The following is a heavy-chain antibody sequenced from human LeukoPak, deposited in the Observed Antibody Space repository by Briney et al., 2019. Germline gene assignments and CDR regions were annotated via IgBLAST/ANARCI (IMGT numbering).Heavy chain of an antibody. CDR2: IHSSGST. CDR1: GFSITSYY. D-gene: IGHD1-26*01. V-gene: IGHV4-59*01. J-gene: IGHJ4*02. Sequence: PSETLSLTCSVSGFSITSYYWSWIRQPPGKGLEWIGLIHSSGSTTYNPSLKSRVTMSIDTSKNQFSLHLTSVTAADTAVYYCARDIREVGESHYFDYWGQGALVTVIS. CDR3: ARDIREVGESHYFDY.